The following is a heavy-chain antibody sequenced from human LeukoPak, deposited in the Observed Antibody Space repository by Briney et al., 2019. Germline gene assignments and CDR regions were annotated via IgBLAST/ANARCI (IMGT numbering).Heavy chain of an antibody. V-gene: IGHV3-11*01. D-gene: IGHD4-11*01. CDR1: GFTFSDYY. CDR3: ARENSNNYYYYMDV. J-gene: IGHJ6*03. Sequence: GGSLRLSCAASGFTFSDYYMTWIRQAPGKGLEWVSYISGSGSTIYYADSVKGRFTISRVNAKNSLYLQMNSLRAEDTAVYYCARENSNNYYYYMDVWGKGTTVTVSS. CDR2: ISGSGSTI.